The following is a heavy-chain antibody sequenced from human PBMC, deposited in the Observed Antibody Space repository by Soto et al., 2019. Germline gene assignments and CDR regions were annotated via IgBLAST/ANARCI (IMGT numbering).Heavy chain of an antibody. CDR3: AAGDDYSHYDFYYGMDV. V-gene: IGHV1-58*01. Sequence: SVKVSCKASGFTFTSSAVQWVRQARGQRLEWIGWIVVGSGNTNYAQKFQERVTITRDMSTSTAYMELSSLRSEDTAVYYCAAGDDYSHYDFYYGMDVWGQGTTVTVSS. CDR1: GFTFTSSA. D-gene: IGHD4-4*01. CDR2: IVVGSGNT. J-gene: IGHJ6*02.